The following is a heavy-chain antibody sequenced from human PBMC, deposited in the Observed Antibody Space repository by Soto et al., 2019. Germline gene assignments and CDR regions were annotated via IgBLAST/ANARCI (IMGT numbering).Heavy chain of an antibody. J-gene: IGHJ6*03. CDR2: ISSNGVGT. D-gene: IGHD6-6*01. V-gene: IGHV3-64*01. Sequence: GGSLRLSCAASGFTLSGYAMDWVRQAPGKGLEYVSGISSNGVGTYYANSVQGRFTISRDNSKNMVYLQMGSLRPEDMAVYYCARRARPDFYYMDVWGKGTTVTVSS. CDR3: ARRARPDFYYMDV. CDR1: GFTLSGYA.